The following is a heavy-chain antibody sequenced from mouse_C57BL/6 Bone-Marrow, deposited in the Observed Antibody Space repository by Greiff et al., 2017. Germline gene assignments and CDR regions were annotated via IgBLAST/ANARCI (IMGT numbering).Heavy chain of an antibody. CDR2: IDPETGGT. D-gene: IGHD4-1*01. J-gene: IGHJ2*01. CDR3: TRGHWDYGDD. Sequence: VQLQQSGAELVRPGASVTLSCKASGYTFTDYEMPWVKQTPVHGLEWIGAIDPETGGTAYNQKFKGKAILTADKSSSTAYMELRSLTSEDSAVXYCTRGHWDYGDDWGQGTTLTVSS. CDR1: GYTFTDYE. V-gene: IGHV1-15*01.